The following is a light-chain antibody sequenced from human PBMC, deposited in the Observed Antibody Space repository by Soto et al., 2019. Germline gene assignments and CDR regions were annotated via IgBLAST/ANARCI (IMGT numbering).Light chain of an antibody. V-gene: IGKV3-15*01. CDR3: QQYYDWPIT. Sequence: EIVLTQSPGTLSLSPGERATLSCRASQSVSSSYLAWYQQKPGQAPRLLIYGASTRATGIPAWFSGSGSGTEFTLTISSLQSEDFAVYYCQQYYDWPITFGQGTRLEIK. CDR2: GAS. J-gene: IGKJ5*01. CDR1: QSVSSSY.